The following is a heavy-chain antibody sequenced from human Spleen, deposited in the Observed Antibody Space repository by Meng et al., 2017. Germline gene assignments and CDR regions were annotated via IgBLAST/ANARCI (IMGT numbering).Heavy chain of an antibody. Sequence: QITLKESGPTLVKPTQTLTLTCTFSGFSLSTSGVGVGWIRQPPGKALEWLALIYWDDDKRYSPSLKSRLTITKDTSKNQVVLTMTNMDPVDTAAYYCAHLTQQLVQRVGFDYWGQGTLVTVSS. CDR3: AHLTQQLVQRVGFDY. CDR2: IYWDDDK. CDR1: GFSLSTSGVG. J-gene: IGHJ4*02. V-gene: IGHV2-5*02. D-gene: IGHD6-6*01.